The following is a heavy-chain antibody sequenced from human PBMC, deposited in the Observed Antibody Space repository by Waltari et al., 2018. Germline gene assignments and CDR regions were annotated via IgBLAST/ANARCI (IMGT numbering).Heavy chain of an antibody. D-gene: IGHD3-16*01. V-gene: IGHV4-59*11. J-gene: IGHJ4*02. CDR1: GGSISSHY. CDR3: ARSFRGEFYYFDY. CDR2: IYYSGST. Sequence: QVQLQESGPGLVKPSETLSLTCTVSGGSISSHYWSWIRQPPGKGLEWIGYIYYSGSTNYNPSLKSRVTISVGTSKNQFSLKLSSVTAADTAVYYCARSFRGEFYYFDYWGQGTLVTVSS.